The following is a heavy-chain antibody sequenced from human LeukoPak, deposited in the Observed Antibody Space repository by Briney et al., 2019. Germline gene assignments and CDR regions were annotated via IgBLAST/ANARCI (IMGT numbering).Heavy chain of an antibody. D-gene: IGHD3-10*01. CDR2: INPNSGGT. V-gene: IGHV1-2*02. Sequence: ASVKVSCKASGYTFTGYYMHWVRQAPGQGLEWMGWINPNSGGTNYAQKFQGRVTMTRDTSISTAYMELSRLRSDDTAVYYCARVKWFGESLLDYWGQGTLVTVSS. CDR1: GYTFTGYY. J-gene: IGHJ4*02. CDR3: ARVKWFGESLLDY.